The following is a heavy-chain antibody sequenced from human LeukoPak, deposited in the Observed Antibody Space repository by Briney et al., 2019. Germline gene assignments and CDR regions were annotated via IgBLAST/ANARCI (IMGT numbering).Heavy chain of an antibody. V-gene: IGHV4-4*07. Sequence: PSETLSLTCSVSGGSMSNRYWTWIRQPAEKGLEWIGRISTSGTTGYNPSLKSRITMSIDTSKNQFSLRLTSVTAADTAVYFCARSWSGRVTAADIWGQGTKVTVSS. CDR1: GGSMSNRY. CDR2: ISTSGTT. D-gene: IGHD3-3*01. J-gene: IGHJ3*02. CDR3: ARSWSGRVTAADI.